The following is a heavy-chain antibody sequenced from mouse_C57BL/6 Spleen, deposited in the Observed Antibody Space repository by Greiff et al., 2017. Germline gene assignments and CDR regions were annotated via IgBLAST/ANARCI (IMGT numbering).Heavy chain of an antibody. Sequence: EVKLVESGGGLVQPKGSLKLSCAASGFSFNTYAMNWVRQAPGKGLEWVARIRSKSNNYATYYADSVKDRFTISRDDSESMLYLQMNNFKTEDTAMYYCVRQGDYDSWFAYWGQGTLVTVSA. D-gene: IGHD2-4*01. CDR3: VRQGDYDSWFAY. CDR2: IRSKSNNYAT. CDR1: GFSFNTYA. J-gene: IGHJ3*01. V-gene: IGHV10-1*01.